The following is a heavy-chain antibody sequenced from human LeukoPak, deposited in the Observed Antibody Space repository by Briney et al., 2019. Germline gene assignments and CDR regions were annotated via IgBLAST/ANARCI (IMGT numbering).Heavy chain of an antibody. CDR3: ARGGAPAGRFEY. D-gene: IGHD6-13*01. Sequence: PGGSLRLSCAASGFTFSGYWMSWVRQAPGKGLEWVANIKEDGSEKYYVDSVEGRFTISRDNAEKSLYLLMSGLRAEDTAVYFCARGGAPAGRFEYWGQGTLVTVSS. V-gene: IGHV3-7*04. CDR1: GFTFSGYW. J-gene: IGHJ4*02. CDR2: IKEDGSEK.